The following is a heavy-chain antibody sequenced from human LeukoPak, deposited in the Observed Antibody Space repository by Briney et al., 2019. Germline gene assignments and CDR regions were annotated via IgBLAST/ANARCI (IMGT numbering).Heavy chain of an antibody. CDR1: GYSISSGYY. J-gene: IGHJ4*02. CDR2: IYHSGST. CDR3: ARRIFGVVANYFDY. D-gene: IGHD3-3*01. V-gene: IGHV4-38-2*01. Sequence: SSETLSLTCAASGYSISSGYYWGWIRQPPGKGLEWIGSIYHSGSTYYNPSLKSRVTISVDTSKNQFSLKLSSVTAADTAVYYCARRIFGVVANYFDYWGQGTLVTVSS.